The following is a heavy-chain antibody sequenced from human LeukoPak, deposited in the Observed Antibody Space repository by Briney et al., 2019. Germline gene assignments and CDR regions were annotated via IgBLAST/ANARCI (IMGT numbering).Heavy chain of an antibody. CDR2: ISGNGGST. CDR1: GFTVSSNY. D-gene: IGHD6-19*01. Sequence: GGSLRLSCAASGFTVSSNYMSWVRQAPGKGLEWVSAISGNGGSTYYADSVKGRFTISRDNSKNTLYLQMNSLRAEDTAVYYCAKDGPRIAVAPLDYWGQGTLVTVSS. J-gene: IGHJ4*02. V-gene: IGHV3-23*01. CDR3: AKDGPRIAVAPLDY.